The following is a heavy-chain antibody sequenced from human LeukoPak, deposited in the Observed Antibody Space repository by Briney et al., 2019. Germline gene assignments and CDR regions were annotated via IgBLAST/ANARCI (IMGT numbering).Heavy chain of an antibody. CDR1: GYTFTSYD. D-gene: IGHD6-13*01. J-gene: IGHJ1*01. Sequence: ASVKVSCTASGYTFTSYDINWVRQATGQGLEWMGWMNPNSGNTGYAQKFQGRVTMTRNTSISTAYMELSSLRSEDTAVYYCAYIPDIAAAATAEYFQHWGQGTLVTVSP. CDR3: AYIPDIAAAATAEYFQH. V-gene: IGHV1-8*01. CDR2: MNPNSGNT.